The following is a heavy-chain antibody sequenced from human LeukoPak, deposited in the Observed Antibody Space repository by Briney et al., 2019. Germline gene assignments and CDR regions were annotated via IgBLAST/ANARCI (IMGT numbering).Heavy chain of an antibody. J-gene: IGHJ4*02. D-gene: IGHD3-22*01. CDR2: ISGSGGST. CDR3: AKSSPRYYYDSSGYNY. Sequence: PGGSLRLSCAASGFTFSSYAMSWVRQAPGKGLEWVSAISGSGGSTYYADSVKGRFTISRDNSKNTLYLQMNSLRAEDTAVYYCAKSSPRYYYDSSGYNYWGQGTLVTVSS. CDR1: GFTFSSYA. V-gene: IGHV3-23*01.